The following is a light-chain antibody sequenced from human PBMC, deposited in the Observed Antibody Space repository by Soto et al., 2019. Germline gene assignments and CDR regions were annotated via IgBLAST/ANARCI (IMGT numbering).Light chain of an antibody. CDR3: QQYSTYPYI. CDR2: AAS. V-gene: IGKV1-6*01. CDR1: QGIRND. J-gene: IGKJ2*01. Sequence: AIQMTQSPSSLSASVGDRVTITCRASQGIRNDLDWFQQKPGKAPKLLIYAASNLQSGVPARFSGSGSGTDFTLTISSLQPDDFATYYCQQYSTYPYIFGQGTKVEIK.